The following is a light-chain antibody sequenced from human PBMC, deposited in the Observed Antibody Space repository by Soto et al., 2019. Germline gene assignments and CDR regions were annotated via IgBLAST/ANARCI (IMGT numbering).Light chain of an antibody. V-gene: IGLV2-11*01. J-gene: IGLJ2*01. Sequence: QSALTQPRSVSGSPGQSVTISCTGTSSDVGGYNYVSWYLQHPGKVPKLIIYDVTKRPSGVPDRFSASKFGNTASLTISGLQAGDEADYYCCSYAGSYTVVFGGGTKVTVL. CDR2: DVT. CDR3: CSYAGSYTVV. CDR1: SSDVGGYNY.